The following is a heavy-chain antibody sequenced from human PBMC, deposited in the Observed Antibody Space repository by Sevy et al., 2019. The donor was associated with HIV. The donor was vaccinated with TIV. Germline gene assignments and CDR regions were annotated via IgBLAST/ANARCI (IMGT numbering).Heavy chain of an antibody. CDR1: GFSFSNNA. D-gene: IGHD5-18*01. J-gene: IGHJ4*02. Sequence: GGSLRLSCGASGFSFSNNAMNWVRQAPGKGPEWVSGIDSGGLTYYADDGKGRFTISRDNSMEMLFLQMNSLRPDDTAVYYCATGDTAMITDLDYWGQGTLVTVSS. V-gene: IGHV3-23*01. CDR3: ATGDTAMITDLDY. CDR2: IDSGGLT.